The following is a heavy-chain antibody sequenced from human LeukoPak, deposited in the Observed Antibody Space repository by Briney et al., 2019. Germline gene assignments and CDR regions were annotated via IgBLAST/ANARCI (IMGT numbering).Heavy chain of an antibody. CDR1: GYSISSGYY. CDR3: ARLSSGYYG. CDR2: IYYSGST. J-gene: IGHJ4*02. V-gene: IGHV4-38-2*02. D-gene: IGHD3-22*01. Sequence: SSETLSLTCSVSGYSISSGYYWGWIRQPPGKGLEWIVSIYYSGSTYYNPSLKSRVTISVDTSKNQFSLKLSSVTAADTAVYYCARLSSGYYGWGQGTLVTVSS.